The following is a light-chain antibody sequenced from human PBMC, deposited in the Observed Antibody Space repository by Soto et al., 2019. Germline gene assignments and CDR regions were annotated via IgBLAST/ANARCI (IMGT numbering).Light chain of an antibody. Sequence: DIQMTQSTSTLSASVGDRVTITCRSSQSISSWLAWYRQTPGKARKFLIYDASSLESGVPSRCSVSRCGTEFTLTISSLEPDDFATYYCQQYDTYWSFGQGTKV. J-gene: IGKJ1*01. CDR2: DAS. CDR3: QQYDTYWS. V-gene: IGKV1-5*01. CDR1: QSISSW.